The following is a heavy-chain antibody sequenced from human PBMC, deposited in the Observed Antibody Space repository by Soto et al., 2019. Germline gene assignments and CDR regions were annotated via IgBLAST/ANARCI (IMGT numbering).Heavy chain of an antibody. D-gene: IGHD3-10*01. J-gene: IGHJ4*02. CDR3: AASFGSGSRALDY. CDR2: FNPILSFS. Sequence: QVQLVQSGAEVKKPGSSVKVSCKASGDTFNFYTINWVRQAPGLGLEWMGRFNPILSFSNSALKFQGRVTLTADKSTSPAYMVLSSLRSEDTAIYYCAASFGSGSRALDYWGQGALVTVSS. V-gene: IGHV1-69*02. CDR1: GDTFNFYT.